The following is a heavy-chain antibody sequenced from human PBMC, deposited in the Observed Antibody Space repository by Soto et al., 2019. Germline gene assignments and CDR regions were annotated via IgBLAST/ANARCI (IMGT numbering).Heavy chain of an antibody. CDR2: ISGSGEST. V-gene: IGHV3-23*01. CDR1: GLIFSAYG. CDR3: AKDYCSSTSCLYGRLDY. J-gene: IGHJ4*02. Sequence: GGSLRLSCAASGLIFSAYGMSWVRQAPGKGLEWVSTISGSGESTYYADSVKGRFTISRDNSKNTLYLQMNSLRAEDTAVYYCAKDYCSSTSCLYGRLDYWGQGTLVTVSS. D-gene: IGHD2-2*01.